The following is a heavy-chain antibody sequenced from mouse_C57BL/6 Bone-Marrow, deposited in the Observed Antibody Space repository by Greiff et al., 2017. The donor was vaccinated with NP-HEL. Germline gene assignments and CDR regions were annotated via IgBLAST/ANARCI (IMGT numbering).Heavy chain of an antibody. CDR1: GYTFTSYW. Sequence: VKLQQPGAELVRPGTSVKLSCKASGYTFTSYWMHWVKQRPGQGLEWIGVIDPSDSYTNYNQKFKGKATLTVDTSSSTAYMQLSSLTSEDSAVYYCARDDGYYDWYFDVWGTGTTVTVSS. V-gene: IGHV1-59*01. CDR2: IDPSDSYT. CDR3: ARDDGYYDWYFDV. J-gene: IGHJ1*03. D-gene: IGHD2-3*01.